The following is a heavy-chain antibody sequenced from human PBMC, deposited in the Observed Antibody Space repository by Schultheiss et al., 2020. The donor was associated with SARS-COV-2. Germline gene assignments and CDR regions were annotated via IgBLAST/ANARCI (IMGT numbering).Heavy chain of an antibody. V-gene: IGHV3-21*04. CDR2: ISSSSSYI. CDR1: GFTFSSYS. CDR3: ARGRTTVVTRPQIAFDI. Sequence: GGSLRLSCAASGFTFSSYSMNWVRQAPGKGLEWVSSISSSSSYIYYADSVKGRFTISRDNSKNTLYLQMNSLRAEDTAVYYCARGRTTVVTRPQIAFDIWGQGTMVTVSS. J-gene: IGHJ3*02. D-gene: IGHD4-23*01.